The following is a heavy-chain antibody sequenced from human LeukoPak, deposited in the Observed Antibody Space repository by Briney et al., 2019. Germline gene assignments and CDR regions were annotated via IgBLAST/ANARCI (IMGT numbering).Heavy chain of an antibody. CDR3: ARARFYFDY. CDR2: IKPDGSEK. CDR1: GFSFNGFA. Sequence: GGSLRLSCAASGFSFNGFAMTWVRQAPGKGLEWVANIKPDGSEKYHVESVQGRFTISRDNAQNLLYLQMNSLRVEDTAVYYCARARFYFDYWGQGTLVTVSS. J-gene: IGHJ4*02. V-gene: IGHV3-7*01.